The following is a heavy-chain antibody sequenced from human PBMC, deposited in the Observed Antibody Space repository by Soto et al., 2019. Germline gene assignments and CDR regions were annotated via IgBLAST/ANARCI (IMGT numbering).Heavy chain of an antibody. CDR3: AKAQSVVVETAFGLDPFDL. CDR2: IKSKTDRGSGA. CDR1: GFTFSNAW. D-gene: IGHD2-21*02. J-gene: IGHJ3*01. Sequence: GGSLRLSCAASGFTFSNAWMNWVRQAPGKGLEWVGRIKSKTDRGSGAYYADSVQGRFSITRDNSENTVYLQMNRLRAEDTAVYYCAKAQSVVVETAFGLDPFDLWGQGTMVTVSS. V-gene: IGHV3-15*07.